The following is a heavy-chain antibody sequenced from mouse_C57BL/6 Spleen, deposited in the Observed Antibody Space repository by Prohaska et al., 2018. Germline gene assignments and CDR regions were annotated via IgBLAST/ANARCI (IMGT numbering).Heavy chain of an antibody. CDR3: TGGLTGGY. Sequence: EVKLEESGGGLVQPGGSMKLSCVASGFTFSNYCMNWFRQSPEKGVEWVAQIRLKSDNYATHYAESVKGRFNISRDESKSSVYLQMNNLRAEDTGIYYCTGGLTGGYWGQGTTLTVSS. D-gene: IGHD4-1*01. V-gene: IGHV6-3*01. J-gene: IGHJ2*01. CDR2: IRLKSDNYAT. CDR1: GFTFSNYC.